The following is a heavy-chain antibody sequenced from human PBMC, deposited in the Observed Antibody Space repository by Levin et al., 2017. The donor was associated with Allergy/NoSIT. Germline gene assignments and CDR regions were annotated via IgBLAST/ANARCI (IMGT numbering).Heavy chain of an antibody. CDR2: FDPEDGET. D-gene: IGHD4-17*01. CDR1: GYTLTELS. V-gene: IGHV1-24*01. J-gene: IGHJ4*02. CDR3: ATDSPLGGGDYDLYY. Sequence: GESLKISCKVSGYTLTELSMHWVRQAPGKGLEWMGGFDPEDGETIYAQKFQGRVTMTEDTSTDTAYMELSSLRSEDTAVYYCATDSPLGGGDYDLYYWGQGTLVTVSS.